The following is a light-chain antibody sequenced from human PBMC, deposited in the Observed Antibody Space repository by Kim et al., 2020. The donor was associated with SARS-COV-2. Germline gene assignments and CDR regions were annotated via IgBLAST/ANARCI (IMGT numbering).Light chain of an antibody. V-gene: IGLV10-54*04. CDR1: SHNVGHLR. Sequence: TSTLTCPWNSHNVGHLRSAWLQQHQGHPPKLLSYRNNNRPSGISERLSASRSGNSASLTITGLQPEDEADYYFSSWDSSLTAWVFGGGTKLTVL. CDR3: SSWDSSLTAWV. J-gene: IGLJ3*02. CDR2: RNN.